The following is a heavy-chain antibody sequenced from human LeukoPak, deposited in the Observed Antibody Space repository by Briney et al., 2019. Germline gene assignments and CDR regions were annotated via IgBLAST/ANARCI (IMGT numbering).Heavy chain of an antibody. CDR2: IRYDGSNK. Sequence: GGSLRLSCPASGFTFSSYGMHWVRQAPGKGLEWVAFIRYDGSNKYYADSVKGRFTISRDNSKNTLYLQMNSLRAEDTAVYYCAKDSHPPRIVGAKGGRYFDYWGQGTLVTVSS. V-gene: IGHV3-30*02. CDR3: AKDSHPPRIVGAKGGRYFDY. CDR1: GFTFSSYG. D-gene: IGHD1-26*01. J-gene: IGHJ4*02.